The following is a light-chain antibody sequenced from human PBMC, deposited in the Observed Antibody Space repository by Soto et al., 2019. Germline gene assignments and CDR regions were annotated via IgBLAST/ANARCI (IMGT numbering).Light chain of an antibody. Sequence: SYELTQPPSVSAAPGQTARITCGGNNIGSKSVHWYQLKAGQAPVLVVYDDSDRPSGIPERFSGSNSGNTATLTISRVEAGDDADYFCQVWDFSSDHVVFGGGTKLTVL. CDR3: QVWDFSSDHVV. CDR2: DDS. V-gene: IGLV3-21*02. CDR1: NIGSKS. J-gene: IGLJ3*02.